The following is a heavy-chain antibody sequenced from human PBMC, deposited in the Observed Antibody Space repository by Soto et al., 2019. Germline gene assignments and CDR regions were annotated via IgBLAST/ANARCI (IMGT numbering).Heavy chain of an antibody. Sequence: GGSLRLSCAASGFTFSHAWMNWVRQAPWKGPEWVGRIKSKTDGGTTDYAAPVKGRFTISRDDSKNTLYLQMNSLKTEDTAVYYCTTGSSGSYRYDGIMSSFDYWGQGT. CDR1: GFTFSHAW. V-gene: IGHV3-15*07. J-gene: IGHJ4*02. CDR2: IKSKTDGGTT. D-gene: IGHD1-26*01. CDR3: TTGSSGSYRYDGIMSSFDY.